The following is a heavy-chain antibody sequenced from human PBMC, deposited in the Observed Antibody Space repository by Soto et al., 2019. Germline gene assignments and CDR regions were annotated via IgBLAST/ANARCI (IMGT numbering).Heavy chain of an antibody. CDR1: GYTFTSYQ. CDR2: INPSGGSP. CDR3: ARGLERSTYDY. J-gene: IGHJ4*02. D-gene: IGHD1-26*01. Sequence: HVQLVQSGAEVKKPGASVKVSCKTSGYTFTSYQMHWVRQAPGQGLEWMGIINPSGGSPYSAQKFQGRVTMTRDTSTSTVYMELSSLRSEDTAVYYCARGLERSTYDYWGQGTLVTVSS. V-gene: IGHV1-46*01.